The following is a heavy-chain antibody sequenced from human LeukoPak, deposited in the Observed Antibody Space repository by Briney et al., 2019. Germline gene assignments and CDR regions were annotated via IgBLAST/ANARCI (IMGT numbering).Heavy chain of an antibody. CDR2: INPNSGGT. CDR1: GYTFTGYY. V-gene: IGHV1-2*02. D-gene: IGHD4-17*01. Sequence: ASVKVSCKASGYTFTGYYMHWVPHAPGQGLEWMGWINPNSGGTNYAQKFQGRVTMTRDTSISTAYMELSRLRSDDTAVYYCARDVESATYDYGAYWGQGTLVTVSS. J-gene: IGHJ4*02. CDR3: ARDVESATYDYGAY.